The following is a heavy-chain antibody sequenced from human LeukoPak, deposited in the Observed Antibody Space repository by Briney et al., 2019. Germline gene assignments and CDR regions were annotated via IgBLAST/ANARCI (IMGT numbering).Heavy chain of an antibody. CDR1: GGSFSGYY. Sequence: MSSETLSLTCAVYGGSFSGYYWSWIRQPPGKGLEWIGEINHNGSTNYNPSLKSRVTISVDTSKNQFSLKLSSVTAADTAVYYCARVPSSCPKKNSAFDIWGQGTMVTVSS. D-gene: IGHD6-13*01. J-gene: IGHJ3*02. CDR3: ARVPSSCPKKNSAFDI. CDR2: INHNGST. V-gene: IGHV4-34*01.